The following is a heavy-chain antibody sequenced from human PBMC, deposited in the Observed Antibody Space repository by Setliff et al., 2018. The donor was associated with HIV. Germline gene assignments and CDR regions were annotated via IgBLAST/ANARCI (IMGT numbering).Heavy chain of an antibody. D-gene: IGHD5-18*01. CDR1: GVSFSGYY. J-gene: IGHJ5*02. CDR2: INHSGST. CDR3: ARERRGYTSGFGWFDP. Sequence: PSETLSLTCAVSGVSFSGYYWSWIRQPPGKGLEWIGEINHSGSTDFNPSLKSRVTLSIDTSKNQFSLKLNSVTAADTAIYCCARERRGYTSGFGWFDPWGHGTLVTVSS. V-gene: IGHV4-34*01.